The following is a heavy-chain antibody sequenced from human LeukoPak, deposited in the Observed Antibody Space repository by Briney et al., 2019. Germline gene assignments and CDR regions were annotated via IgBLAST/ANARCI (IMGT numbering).Heavy chain of an antibody. CDR3: ARASSWYEEDYFDY. J-gene: IGHJ4*02. D-gene: IGHD6-13*01. CDR2: ISSSSSYI. CDR1: GFTFSSYS. Sequence: GGSLRLSCAASGFTFSSYSMNWVRQAPGKGLEWVSSISSSSSYIYYADSVKGRFTISRDNAKNSLYLQMNGLRAEDTAVYYCARASSWYEEDYFDYWGQGTLVTVSS. V-gene: IGHV3-21*01.